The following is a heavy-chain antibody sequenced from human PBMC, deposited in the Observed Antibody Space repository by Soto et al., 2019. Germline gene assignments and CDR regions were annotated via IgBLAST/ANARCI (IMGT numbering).Heavy chain of an antibody. CDR2: ISYDGSNK. CDR3: AKDSSDYYDSSGYFDFDY. CDR1: GFTFSSYG. D-gene: IGHD3-22*01. V-gene: IGHV3-30*18. Sequence: GGSLRLSCAASGFTFSSYGMHWVRQAPGKGLEWVAVISYDGSNKYYADSVKGRFTISRDNSKNTLYLQMNSLRAEDTAVYYCAKDSSDYYDSSGYFDFDYWGQGTLVTVSS. J-gene: IGHJ4*02.